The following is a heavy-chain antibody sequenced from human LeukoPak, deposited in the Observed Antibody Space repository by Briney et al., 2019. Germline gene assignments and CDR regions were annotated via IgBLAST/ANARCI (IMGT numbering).Heavy chain of an antibody. CDR2: IKQDGSEK. Sequence: GGSLRLSCAASGFTFCSYWMSWVRQAPGKGLEWVANIKQDGSEKYYLDSVKGRFTISRDNAKNSLYLQMNSLRAEDTAAYYCARGGVLRFLEWTYWGQGTLVTVSS. D-gene: IGHD3-3*01. J-gene: IGHJ4*02. CDR3: ARGGVLRFLEWTY. CDR1: GFTFCSYW. V-gene: IGHV3-7*01.